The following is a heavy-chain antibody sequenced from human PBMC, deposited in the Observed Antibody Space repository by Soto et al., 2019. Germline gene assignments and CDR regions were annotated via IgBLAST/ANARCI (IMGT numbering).Heavy chain of an antibody. D-gene: IGHD2-21*02. J-gene: IGHJ4*02. Sequence: GGSLRLSCAASGFTFSSYGMHWVRQAPGKGLEWVAVISYDGSNKYYADSVKGRFTISRDNSKNTLYLQMNSLRAEDTAVYYCAKSGRGGLRDHSDYWGQGTLVTVSS. V-gene: IGHV3-30*18. CDR1: GFTFSSYG. CDR2: ISYDGSNK. CDR3: AKSGRGGLRDHSDY.